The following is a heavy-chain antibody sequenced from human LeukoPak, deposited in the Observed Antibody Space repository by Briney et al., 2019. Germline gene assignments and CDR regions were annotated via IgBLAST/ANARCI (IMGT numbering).Heavy chain of an antibody. V-gene: IGHV4-59*08. D-gene: IGHD2-15*01. CDR2: IYHSGST. CDR1: GGSISSYY. Sequence: SETLSLTCTVSGGSISSYYWSWIRQPPGKGLEWIGSIYHSGSTYYNPSLKSRVTISVDTSKNQFSLKLSSVTAADTAVYYCARGFGGQEVYDYWGPGTLVTVSS. CDR3: ARGFGGQEVYDY. J-gene: IGHJ4*02.